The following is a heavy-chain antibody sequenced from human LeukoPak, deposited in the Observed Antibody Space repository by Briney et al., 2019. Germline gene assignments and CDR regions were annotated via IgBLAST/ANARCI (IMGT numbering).Heavy chain of an antibody. Sequence: SETLSLTCTVSGGSISNYYWSWIRQPPGKGLEWIGYIYYSGSTNYNPSLKSRVTISVETSKNQFSLKLSSVTAADTAVYYCARGIPVDYWGQGTLVTVSS. CDR3: ARGIPVDY. CDR2: IYYSGST. D-gene: IGHD2-2*02. J-gene: IGHJ4*02. V-gene: IGHV4-59*01. CDR1: GGSISNYY.